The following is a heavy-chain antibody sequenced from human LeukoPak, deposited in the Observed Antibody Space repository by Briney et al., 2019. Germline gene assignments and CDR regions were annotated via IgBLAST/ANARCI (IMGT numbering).Heavy chain of an antibody. V-gene: IGHV4-59*01. CDR2: IYYSGST. CDR3: ARDSTRTAPGASDI. CDR1: GGSISSYY. D-gene: IGHD5-18*01. J-gene: IGHJ3*02. Sequence: PSETLSLTCTVSGGSISSYYWSWIRQPPGKGLEWIGYIYYSGSTNYNTSLKSRVTISVDTSKNQFSLKLSSVTAADTAVYYCARDSTRTAPGASDIWGQGTMVIVSS.